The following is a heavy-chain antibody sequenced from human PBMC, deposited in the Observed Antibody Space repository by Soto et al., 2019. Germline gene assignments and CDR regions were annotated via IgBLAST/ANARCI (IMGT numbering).Heavy chain of an antibody. V-gene: IGHV3-23*01. D-gene: IGHD1-20*01. CDR3: TRETVAGITGLDY. J-gene: IGHJ4*02. CDR2: ISVSDAFI. Sequence: EVQLLESGGDLVQPGGSLRLSCAASGFNVGAFAVNWVRQAPGKGLEWVSGISVSDAFISYVDSVRGRFSISRDASENILYLQMNSLRVDDTALYYCTRETVAGITGLDYWGPGTLVTVSS. CDR1: GFNVGAFA.